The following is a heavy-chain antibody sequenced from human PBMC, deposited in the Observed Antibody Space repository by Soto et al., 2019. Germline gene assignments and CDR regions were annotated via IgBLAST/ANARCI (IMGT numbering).Heavy chain of an antibody. D-gene: IGHD1-20*01. J-gene: IGHJ4*02. Sequence: PGGSLRLSCAASGFTFTNYGFHWVRRAPGKGLEWVAAIWSDGNNRYNGGAVEGRFTISKDNSKNMLYLQMNDLRVEDTALYYCARDSIRVPADFDYWGQGTLVTVS. CDR2: IWSDGNNR. CDR3: ARDSIRVPADFDY. CDR1: GFTFTNYG. V-gene: IGHV3-33*01.